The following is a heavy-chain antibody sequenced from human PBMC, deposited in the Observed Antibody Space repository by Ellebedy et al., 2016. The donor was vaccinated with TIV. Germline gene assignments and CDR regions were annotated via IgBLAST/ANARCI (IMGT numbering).Heavy chain of an antibody. J-gene: IGHJ4*02. V-gene: IGHV4-34*01. D-gene: IGHD6-13*01. Sequence: MPSETLSLTCAVYGGSFSGYYWSWIRQPPGKGLEWIGEINHSGSTNYNPSLKSRVTISVDTSKNQFSLRLSSVTAADTAVYFCAKQIGGSGSRSSYWGFAFDSWGQGTLVTVSS. CDR3: AKQIGGSGSRSSYWGFAFDS. CDR1: GGSFSGYY. CDR2: INHSGST.